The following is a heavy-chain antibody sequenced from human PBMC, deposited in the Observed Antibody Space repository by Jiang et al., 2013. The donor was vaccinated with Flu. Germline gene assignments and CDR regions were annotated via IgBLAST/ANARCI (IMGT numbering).Heavy chain of an antibody. D-gene: IGHD5-12*01. CDR3: ARHGDIGSCNSVICYNAIDY. V-gene: IGHV5-51*01. CDR1: GLQFCHLL. J-gene: IGHJ4*02. CDR2: VYPGDSDA. Sequence: LKISCRASGLQFCHLLDRAGCARMPGKGLEWMGMVYPGDSDARYSPSFQGQVSISVDKSISTAYLQWSSLEASDTAVYYCARHGDIGSCNSVICYNAIDYWGQGTLVTVSS.